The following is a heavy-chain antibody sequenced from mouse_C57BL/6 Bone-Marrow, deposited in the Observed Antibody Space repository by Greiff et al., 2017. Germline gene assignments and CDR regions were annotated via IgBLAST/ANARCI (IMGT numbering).Heavy chain of an antibody. Sequence: EVQVVESGAELVRPGASVKLSCTASGFNIKDDYMHWVKQRPEQGLEWIGWIDPENGDTAYASKFQGKATITVDTSSTTAYLQLSSLTSEDAAVYYCTRIAYWGQGTLVTVSS. CDR2: IDPENGDT. V-gene: IGHV14-4*01. J-gene: IGHJ3*01. CDR1: GFNIKDDY. CDR3: TRIAY.